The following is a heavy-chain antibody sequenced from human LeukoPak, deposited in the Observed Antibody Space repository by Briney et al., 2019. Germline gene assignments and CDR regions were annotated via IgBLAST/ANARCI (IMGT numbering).Heavy chain of an antibody. CDR3: ARGTYYDSSGYSAFDY. CDR1: GFTFSSYS. D-gene: IGHD3-22*01. Sequence: GGSLRLSCAASGFTFSSYSMNWVRQAPGKGLEWVSSISSSSSYIYYADSVKGRFTISRDNAKNSLYLQMNSLRAEDTAVYYCARGTYYDSSGYSAFDYWGQGTLVTVSS. CDR2: ISSSSSYI. J-gene: IGHJ4*02. V-gene: IGHV3-21*01.